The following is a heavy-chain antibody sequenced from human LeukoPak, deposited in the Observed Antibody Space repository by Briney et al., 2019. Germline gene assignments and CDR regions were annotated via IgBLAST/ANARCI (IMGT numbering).Heavy chain of an antibody. CDR3: ARENYGSGSYEGYFDY. D-gene: IGHD3-10*01. Sequence: GGSLRLSCAASGFTFSSYSMNWVRQAPGKGLEWVSSISSSSSYIYYADSVRGRFTISRDNAKNSLYLQMNSLRAEDTAVYYCARENYGSGSYEGYFDYWGQGTLVTVYS. CDR1: GFTFSSYS. V-gene: IGHV3-21*01. J-gene: IGHJ4*02. CDR2: ISSSSSYI.